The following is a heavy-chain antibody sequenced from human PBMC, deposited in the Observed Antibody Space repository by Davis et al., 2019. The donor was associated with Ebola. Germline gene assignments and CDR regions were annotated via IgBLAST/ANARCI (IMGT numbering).Heavy chain of an antibody. D-gene: IGHD2-2*02. CDR1: GGSFSGYY. CDR2: INHSGST. CDR3: ARHSGIVVVPAAIRVYYGMDV. V-gene: IGHV4-34*01. Sequence: MPSETLSLTCAVYGGSFSGYYWSWIRQPPGKGLEWIGEINHSGSTNYNPSLKSRVTISVDTSKNQFSLKLSSVTAADTAVYYCARHSGIVVVPAAIRVYYGMDVWGQGTTVTVSS. J-gene: IGHJ6*02.